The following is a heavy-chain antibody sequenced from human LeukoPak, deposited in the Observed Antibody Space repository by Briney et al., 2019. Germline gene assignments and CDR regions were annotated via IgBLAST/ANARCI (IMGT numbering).Heavy chain of an antibody. CDR1: GYTFTSYG. CDR2: ISAYNGNT. Sequence: GSVKVSCKASGYTFTSYGISWVRHAPGQGLEWMGWISAYNGNTNYAQKLQGRVTMTTDTSTSTAYMELRSLRSDDTAVYYCARDSYDILTGYYLRFDYWGQGTLVTVSS. J-gene: IGHJ4*02. V-gene: IGHV1-18*01. CDR3: ARDSYDILTGYYLRFDY. D-gene: IGHD3-9*01.